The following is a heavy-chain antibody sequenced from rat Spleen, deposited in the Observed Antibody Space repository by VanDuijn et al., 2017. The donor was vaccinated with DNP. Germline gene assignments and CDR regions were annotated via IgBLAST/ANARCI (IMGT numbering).Heavy chain of an antibody. V-gene: IGHV2-32*01. CDR3: ARTSYYDGSYYLGWFAY. Sequence: QVQLKESGPGLVQPSQTLSLTCTVSGLSFTNYHVHWVRQPHGKGLEWMGVMRSDGDTSYNSALKSRLTVSRDTSKSLVSLKMSSLQTEDTAMYFCARTSYYDGSYYLGWFAYWGQGTLVSVSS. CDR1: GLSFTNYH. J-gene: IGHJ3*01. CDR2: MRSDGDT. D-gene: IGHD1-12*02.